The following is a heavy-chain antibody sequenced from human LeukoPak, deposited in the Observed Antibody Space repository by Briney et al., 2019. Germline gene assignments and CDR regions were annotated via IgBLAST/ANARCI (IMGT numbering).Heavy chain of an antibody. CDR1: GFTFSSYS. CDR2: IGSSSSYI. J-gene: IGHJ3*02. Sequence: GGSLRLSCAASGFTFSSYSMNWVRQAPGKGLEWVSSIGSSSSYIYYADSVRGRFTISRDNANNSLYLQMNSLRAEDTAVFYCARRGFADSFDIWGQGTMVTVSS. D-gene: IGHD3-10*01. V-gene: IGHV3-21*01. CDR3: ARRGFADSFDI.